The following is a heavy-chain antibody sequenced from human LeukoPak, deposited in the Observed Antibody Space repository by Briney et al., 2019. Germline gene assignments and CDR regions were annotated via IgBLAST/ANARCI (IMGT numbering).Heavy chain of an antibody. Sequence: GRSLRLSCAASGFTFRSYGMHWVRQAPGKGLEWVSTISVGAEYIFYADSVKGRFTISRDDSNNALYLQMHSLRAEDTALYYCASGPPFLKYFAYWSQGTLVTVSS. J-gene: IGHJ4*02. D-gene: IGHD3-9*01. V-gene: IGHV3-23*01. CDR3: ASGPPFLKYFAY. CDR1: GFTFRSYG. CDR2: ISVGAEYI.